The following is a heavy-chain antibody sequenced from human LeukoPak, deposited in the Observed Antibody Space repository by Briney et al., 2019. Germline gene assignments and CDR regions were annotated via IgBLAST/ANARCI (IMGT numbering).Heavy chain of an antibody. CDR2: ISSSSSTI. J-gene: IGHJ4*02. CDR3: ARGLTSSDY. CDR1: GFTFSSYS. V-gene: IGHV3-48*01. D-gene: IGHD2-2*01. Sequence: GGSLRLSCAASGFTFSSYSMNWVRQAPGKGLEWFSYISSSSSTIYYADSVKGRFTISRDNAKNSLYLQMNSLRGEDTAVYYCARGLTSSDYWGQGTLVTVSS.